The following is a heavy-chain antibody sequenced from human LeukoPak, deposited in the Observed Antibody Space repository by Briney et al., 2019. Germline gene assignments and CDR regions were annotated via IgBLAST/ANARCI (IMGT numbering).Heavy chain of an antibody. J-gene: IGHJ4*02. CDR1: GGSLSSYY. Sequence: PSETLSLTCTVSGGSLSSYYWSWIRQPPGKGLEWIGYIYYSGSTNYNPSLKSRVTISVDTSKNQFSLKLRSVTAADTAVYYCARLELAVAGFHFDYWGQGTLVTVSS. CDR2: IYYSGST. D-gene: IGHD6-19*01. V-gene: IGHV4-59*08. CDR3: ARLELAVAGFHFDY.